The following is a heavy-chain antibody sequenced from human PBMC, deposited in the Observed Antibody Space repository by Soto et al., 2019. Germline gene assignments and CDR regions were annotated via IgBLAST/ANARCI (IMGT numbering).Heavy chain of an antibody. Sequence: ASVKVSCKASGYTFTSYDINWVRQATGQGLEWMGWMNPNSGNAGYAQKFQGRVTITTDNSTSTAYMELSSLRSEDTAVYYCARGTDDYYYYYMDVWGKGTTVTVSS. CDR3: ARGTDDYYYYYMDV. CDR1: GYTFTSYD. J-gene: IGHJ6*03. D-gene: IGHD4-17*01. CDR2: MNPNSGNA. V-gene: IGHV1-8*01.